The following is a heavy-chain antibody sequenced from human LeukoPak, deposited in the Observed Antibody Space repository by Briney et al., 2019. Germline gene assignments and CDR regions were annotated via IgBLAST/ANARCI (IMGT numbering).Heavy chain of an antibody. Sequence: GGSLRLSCAASGFTLGSYKMNWFRRAPGKGLEWVSYISSSGSTIYYADSVKGRFTISRDNAKNSLYLQMNSLRVEDMAVYYCARDLVVRGRWSWFDPRGQGTLVTVSS. J-gene: IGHJ5*02. CDR1: GFTLGSYK. D-gene: IGHD3-10*01. V-gene: IGHV3-48*03. CDR2: ISSSGSTI. CDR3: ARDLVVRGRWSWFDP.